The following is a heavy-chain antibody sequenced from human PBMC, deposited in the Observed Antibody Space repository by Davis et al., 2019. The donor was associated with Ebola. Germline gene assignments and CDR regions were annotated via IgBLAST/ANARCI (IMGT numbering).Heavy chain of an antibody. CDR1: GFTFSSYG. CDR3: VRDYYDSSGYWGSDY. D-gene: IGHD3-22*01. V-gene: IGHV3-48*02. J-gene: IGHJ4*02. CDR2: ISTSSSTI. Sequence: GESLKISCAASGFTFSSYGMHWVRQAPGKGLEWVSYISTSSSTIYYADSVKGRFTISRDNVKNSLYLQMNSLRDEDTAVYYCVRDYYDSSGYWGSDYWGQGTLVTVSS.